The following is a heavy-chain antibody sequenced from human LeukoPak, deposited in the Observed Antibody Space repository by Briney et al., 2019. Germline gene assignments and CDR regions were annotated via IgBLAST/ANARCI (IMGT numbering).Heavy chain of an antibody. Sequence: SETLSLTCTVSGGSISSSYWSWIRQPPGKGLEWIGYIYYSGSTNYNPSLKSRVTISVDTSKNQFSLKLSSVTAADTAVYYCARDPGWSGYYFDYWGQGTLVTVSS. CDR2: IYYSGST. D-gene: IGHD6-19*01. CDR1: GGSISSSY. CDR3: ARDPGWSGYYFDY. V-gene: IGHV4-59*01. J-gene: IGHJ4*02.